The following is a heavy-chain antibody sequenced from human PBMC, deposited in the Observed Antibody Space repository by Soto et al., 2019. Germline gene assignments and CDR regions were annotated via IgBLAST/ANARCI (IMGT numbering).Heavy chain of an antibody. CDR3: ANLDYGEPLAL. J-gene: IGHJ4*02. Sequence: PGGSLRLSCAASGFTFSSYAMSWVRQAPGKGLEWVSAIGGSGGSTYYADSVKGRFTISRDNSKNTLYLQMNSLRAEDTAVYYCANLDYGEPLALWGQGTLVTVS. D-gene: IGHD4-17*01. CDR1: GFTFSSYA. CDR2: IGGSGGST. V-gene: IGHV3-23*01.